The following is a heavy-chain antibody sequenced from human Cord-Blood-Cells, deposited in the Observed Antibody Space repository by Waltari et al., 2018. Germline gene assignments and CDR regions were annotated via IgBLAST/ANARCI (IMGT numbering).Heavy chain of an antibody. J-gene: IGHJ4*02. V-gene: IGHV3-30*18. CDR2: ISYDGSNK. D-gene: IGHD6-19*01. CDR1: GFPFSSYG. Sequence: QVQLVESGGGVVQPGRSLRLSCAASGFPFSSYGMHWVRQAPGKGLEWVAVISYDGSNKYYADSVKGRFTISRDNSKNTLYLQMNSLRAEDTAVYYCAKELDGGWYYFDYWGQGTLVTVSS. CDR3: AKELDGGWYYFDY.